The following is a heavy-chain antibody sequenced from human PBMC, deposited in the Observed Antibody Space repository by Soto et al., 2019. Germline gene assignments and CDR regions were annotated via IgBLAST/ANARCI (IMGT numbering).Heavy chain of an antibody. J-gene: IGHJ3*02. V-gene: IGHV3-21*01. D-gene: IGHD6-6*01. CDR3: ARETNPYTTSSHAFDI. Sequence: EVQVVESGGGLVKPGGSLRLSCAASGFIFSSYSMNWVRQAPGKGLEWISSVSSTGSFIDYTDSLKGRFTISRDNAKSSLSLQMNSLRAEDTALYYCARETNPYTTSSHAFDIWGQGTMVTVSS. CDR2: VSSTGSFI. CDR1: GFIFSSYS.